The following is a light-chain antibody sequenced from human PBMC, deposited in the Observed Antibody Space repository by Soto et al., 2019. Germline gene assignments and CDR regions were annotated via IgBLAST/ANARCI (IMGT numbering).Light chain of an antibody. CDR3: QQYGSLSWT. Sequence: EIVMTQSPATLSMSPGERATLSCRASQSISTNLAWYQQKPGQAPRLLIYGASGRATGIPDRFSGSGSGTDFTLTISRLEPEDFAVYYCQQYGSLSWTFGQGTKVDIK. CDR2: GAS. CDR1: QSISTN. V-gene: IGKV3-20*01. J-gene: IGKJ1*01.